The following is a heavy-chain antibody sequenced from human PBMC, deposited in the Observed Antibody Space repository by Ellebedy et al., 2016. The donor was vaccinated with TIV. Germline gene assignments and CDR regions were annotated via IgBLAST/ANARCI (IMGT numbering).Heavy chain of an antibody. V-gene: IGHV1-69*04. D-gene: IGHD2-15*01. CDR3: ARLGGPESLYYYGMDV. Sequence: AASVKVSCKASGGSFSSHVIIWLRQAPGQGLEWMGRIIPILGIANYAQKFQGRVTITADKSTSTAYMELSSLRSEDTAVYYCARLGGPESLYYYGMDVWGQGTTVTVSS. J-gene: IGHJ6*02. CDR1: GGSFSSHV. CDR2: IIPILGIA.